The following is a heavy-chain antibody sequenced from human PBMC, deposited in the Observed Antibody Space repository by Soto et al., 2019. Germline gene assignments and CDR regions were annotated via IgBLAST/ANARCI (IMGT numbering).Heavy chain of an antibody. CDR2: IYYSGST. V-gene: IGHV4-31*03. J-gene: IGHJ3*02. D-gene: IGHD1-20*01. CDR3: ARVGITGTLDAFDI. Sequence: QVQLQESGPGLVKPSQTLSLTCTVSGGSISSGGDYWSWIRQHPGKGLEWIGYIYYSGSTYYNPSLKSRVTISVDTSKNQFSLKLNSVTAADTAVYYCARVGITGTLDAFDIWGQGTMVTVSS. CDR1: GGSISSGGDY.